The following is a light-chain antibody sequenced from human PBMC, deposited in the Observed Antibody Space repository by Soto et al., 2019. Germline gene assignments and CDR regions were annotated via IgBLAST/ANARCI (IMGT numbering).Light chain of an antibody. CDR2: DAS. CDR3: QQYHNFPCT. CDR1: QAVSRG. V-gene: IGKV1D-13*01. Sequence: AVQLTQFPSSLSASVGDRITITCRASQAVSRGFAWHQQKPGKPPRLLIYDASILEPAVPSTFSGSGSGTDFTLTISSLQPEDFTTYFFQQYHNFPCTFGPGTKIHVK. J-gene: IGKJ3*01.